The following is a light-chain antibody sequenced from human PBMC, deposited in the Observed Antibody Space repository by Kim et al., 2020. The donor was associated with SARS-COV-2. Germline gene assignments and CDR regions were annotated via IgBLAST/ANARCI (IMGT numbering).Light chain of an antibody. J-gene: IGLJ3*02. CDR1: NIGSKS. CDR2: YDG. V-gene: IGLV3-21*04. CDR3: KGWAGTSDHRV. Sequence: SYELTQPPSVSVAPGKTARITAGGNNIGSKSVHWYSQNPGKAPFLVTYYDGNRPSGIPERFSASNSGTTAILTISRVEAGDEADYSGKGWAGTSDHRVFG.